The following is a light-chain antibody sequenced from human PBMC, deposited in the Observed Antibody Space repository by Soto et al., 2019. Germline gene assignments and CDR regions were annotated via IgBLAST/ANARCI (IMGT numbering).Light chain of an antibody. V-gene: IGKV3-20*01. Sequence: EIVMTQAPATLSVSAGEGATLSCRASQTVRNNYLAWYQQKPGQAPRLLIYDASSRATGIPDRFSGGGSGTDFTLTISRLEPEDFAVYYCQQFSSYPLTFGGGTKVDIK. CDR3: QQFSSYPLT. J-gene: IGKJ4*01. CDR2: DAS. CDR1: QTVRNNY.